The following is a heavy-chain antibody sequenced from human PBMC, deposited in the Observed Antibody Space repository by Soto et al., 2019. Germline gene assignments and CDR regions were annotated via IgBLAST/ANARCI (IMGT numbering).Heavy chain of an antibody. Sequence: ASVKVSCKASGGTFSSYAISWVRQAPGQGLEWMGGIIPIFGTADYAQKFQGRVTITADESTSTAYMELSSLRSEDTAVYYCARVTPRVIGYCTNGVCPSGYGMDVWGQGTTVTVSS. CDR2: IIPIFGTA. D-gene: IGHD2-8*01. V-gene: IGHV1-69*13. J-gene: IGHJ6*02. CDR1: GGTFSSYA. CDR3: ARVTPRVIGYCTNGVCPSGYGMDV.